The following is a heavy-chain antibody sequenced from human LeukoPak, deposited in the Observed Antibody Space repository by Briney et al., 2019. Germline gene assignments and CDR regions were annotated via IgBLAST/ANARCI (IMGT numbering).Heavy chain of an antibody. CDR1: GGSISSSSYY. V-gene: IGHV4-39*07. D-gene: IGHD1-26*01. CDR2: IYYSGST. CDR3: ARLRIFRVGATQSAFDI. Sequence: SETLSLTCTVSGGSISSSSYYWGWIRQPPGKGLEWIGSIYYSGSTNYNPSLKSRVTISVDTSKNQFSLKLSSVTAADTAVYYCARLRIFRVGATQSAFDIWGQGTMVTVSS. J-gene: IGHJ3*02.